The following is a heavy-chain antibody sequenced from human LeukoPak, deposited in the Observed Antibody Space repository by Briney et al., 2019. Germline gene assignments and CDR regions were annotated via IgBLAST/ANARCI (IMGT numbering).Heavy chain of an antibody. V-gene: IGHV1-46*01. CDR3: ARELSGDLPFDY. CDR1: GYTFTSYY. CDR2: INPSGGGT. D-gene: IGHD7-27*01. J-gene: IGHJ4*02. Sequence: GASVKVSCKASGYTFTSYYMHWVRQAPGQGLEWMGIINPSGGGTSYAQKFQGRVTMTSDTSTSTGYMELSSLRSEDTAVYYCARELSGDLPFDYWGQGTLVTVSS.